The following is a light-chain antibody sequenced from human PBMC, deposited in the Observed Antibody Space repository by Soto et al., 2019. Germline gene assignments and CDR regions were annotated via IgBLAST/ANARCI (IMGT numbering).Light chain of an antibody. CDR1: QSVLYSSKNKNY. CDR3: QQYYSTPLT. Sequence: DNVMTQSPDSLAVSLGERATINCKSSQSVLYSSKNKNYLAWYQQKPGQPPKLLIYWASTREPGVPDRFSGSGSGTDFTLTISSLQAEDVAVYYCQQYYSTPLTFGGGTKVEIK. V-gene: IGKV4-1*01. J-gene: IGKJ4*01. CDR2: WAS.